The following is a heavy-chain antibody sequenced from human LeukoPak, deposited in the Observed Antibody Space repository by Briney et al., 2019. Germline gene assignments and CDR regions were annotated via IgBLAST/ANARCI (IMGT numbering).Heavy chain of an antibody. V-gene: IGHV3-20*04. CDR2: INWNGGST. CDR3: ARDAHFGGVFDI. D-gene: IGHD2-21*01. Sequence: RSGGSLRLSCAASGFTFDDYAMSWVRQAPGKGLDWGSGINWNGGSTGYVDSVKDRFAISRDNAKNSLYLQMNSLRGEDTALYYCARDAHFGGVFDIWGQGTMVTVSS. CDR1: GFTFDDYA. J-gene: IGHJ3*02.